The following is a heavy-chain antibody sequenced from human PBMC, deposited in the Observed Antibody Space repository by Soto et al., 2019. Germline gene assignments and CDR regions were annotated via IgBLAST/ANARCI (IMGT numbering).Heavy chain of an antibody. CDR3: ARSQGVSATHHVDA. CDR1: GGSISSINW. V-gene: IGHV4-4*02. Sequence: QVQLQESGPGLVKPSGTLSLTCGVSGGSISSINWWSWVRQSPRKGLEWIGELYHSGTTNYNPSLESRVTLSVDKSKNQIYLKLTSMTAADTAVYFWARSQGVSATHHVDAWGQGTLVTVSS. D-gene: IGHD2-8*01. J-gene: IGHJ5*02. CDR2: LYHSGTT.